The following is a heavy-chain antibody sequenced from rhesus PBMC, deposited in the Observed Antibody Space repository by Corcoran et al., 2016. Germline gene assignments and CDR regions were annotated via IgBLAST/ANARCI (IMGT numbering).Heavy chain of an antibody. CDR1: GYSISSGYY. D-gene: IGHD6-25*01. Sequence: QVQLQESGPGLVKPSETLSLSCAVSGYSISSGYYWGWIRQPPGKGREYIGYISGSSGSPYYNPSLKSRVTISKDTSKNQFSLKLNSVTAADTAVYYCARHSGSWNVIPDAFDFWGQGLRVTVSS. V-gene: IGHV4-99*01. J-gene: IGHJ3*01. CDR3: ARHSGSWNVIPDAFDF. CDR2: ISGSSGSP.